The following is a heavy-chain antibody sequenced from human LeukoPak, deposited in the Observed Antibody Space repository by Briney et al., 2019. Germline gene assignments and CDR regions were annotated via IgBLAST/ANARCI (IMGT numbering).Heavy chain of an antibody. D-gene: IGHD2-2*01. Sequence: GASVKVSCKASGYTFTSYGISWVRQAPGQGLEWMGWISAYNGNTNYAQKLQGRVTMTTDTSTSTAYMELRSLRSDDTAVYYCARGLYCSSTSCYFRFDYWGQGTLVTVSS. CDR2: ISAYNGNT. CDR1: GYTFTSYG. V-gene: IGHV1-18*01. J-gene: IGHJ4*02. CDR3: ARGLYCSSTSCYFRFDY.